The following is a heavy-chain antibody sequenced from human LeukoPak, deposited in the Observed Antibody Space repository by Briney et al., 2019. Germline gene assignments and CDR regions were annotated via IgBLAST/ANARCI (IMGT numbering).Heavy chain of an antibody. J-gene: IGHJ6*03. CDR1: GFTFSSYG. CDR3: ARDPYSGNYGTYYYYYMDV. CDR2: ISFDGSNK. Sequence: GGSLRLSCAASGFTFSSYGMHWVRQAPGKGLEWVAVISFDGSNKYYADSVKGRFTISRDNAKNSLYLQMDSLGPEDTAVYYCARDPYSGNYGTYYYYYMDVWGKGTTVTISS. D-gene: IGHD1-26*01. V-gene: IGHV3-30*03.